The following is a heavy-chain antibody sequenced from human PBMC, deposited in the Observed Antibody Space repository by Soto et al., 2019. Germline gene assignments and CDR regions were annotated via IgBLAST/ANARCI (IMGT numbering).Heavy chain of an antibody. J-gene: IGHJ4*02. CDR1: GGSISSSGYY. CDR2: ISYSGST. Sequence: SETLSLTCTGAGGSISSSGYYWCWIRQTTAKGLEWIGSISYSGSTYYNPSLKSRVTISVDTSKNQFSLKLSSVTAADTAVYYCASYYYDSSGYYYVPGVYWGQGTLVTVSS. V-gene: IGHV4-39*01. D-gene: IGHD3-22*01. CDR3: ASYYYDSSGYYYVPGVY.